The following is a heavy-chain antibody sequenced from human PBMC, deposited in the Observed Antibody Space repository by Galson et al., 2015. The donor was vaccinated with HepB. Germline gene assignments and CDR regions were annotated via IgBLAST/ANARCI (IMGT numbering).Heavy chain of an antibody. D-gene: IGHD3-22*01. V-gene: IGHV6-1*01. CDR1: GDSVSSNSAA. CDR3: AREGEEYYYDSSGYYRGFDY. CDR2: TYYRSKWYN. J-gene: IGHJ4*02. Sequence: CAISGDSVSSNSAAWNWIRQSPSRGLEWLGRTYYRSKWYNDYAVSVKSRITINPDTSKNQFSLQQNSVTPEDTAVYYCAREGEEYYYDSSGYYRGFDYWGQGTLVTVSS.